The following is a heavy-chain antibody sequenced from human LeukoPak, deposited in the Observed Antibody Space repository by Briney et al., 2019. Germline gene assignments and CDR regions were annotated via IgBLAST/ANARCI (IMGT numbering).Heavy chain of an antibody. J-gene: IGHJ6*03. CDR2: INYSGST. Sequence: PSETLSLTCAVYGGSFSGYYWSWIRQPPGKGLEWIGEINYSGSTNYNPSLKSRVTISVDTYKKQFSLKLSSVTAADTAVYYCARVPKLGYCSGGSCYGRYYYYYYMDVWGKGTTVTVSS. CDR1: GGSFSGYY. D-gene: IGHD2-15*01. CDR3: ARVPKLGYCSGGSCYGRYYYYYYMDV. V-gene: IGHV4-34*01.